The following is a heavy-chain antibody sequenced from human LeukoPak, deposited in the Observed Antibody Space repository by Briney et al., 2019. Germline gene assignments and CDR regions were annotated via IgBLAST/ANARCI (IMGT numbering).Heavy chain of an antibody. CDR1: GFTFSSYA. D-gene: IGHD6-13*01. Sequence: PGRSLRLSCAASGFTFSSYAMHWVRQAPGKGLEWVAVISYDGSNKCYADSVKGRFTISRDNSKNTLYLQMNSLRAEDTAVYYCARDGYSSSWYNWFDPWGQGTLVTVSS. J-gene: IGHJ5*02. V-gene: IGHV3-30*04. CDR3: ARDGYSSSWYNWFDP. CDR2: ISYDGSNK.